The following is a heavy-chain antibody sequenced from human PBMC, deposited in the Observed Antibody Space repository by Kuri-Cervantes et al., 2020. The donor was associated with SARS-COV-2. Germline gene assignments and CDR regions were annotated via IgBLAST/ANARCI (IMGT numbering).Heavy chain of an antibody. D-gene: IGHD2-2*02. CDR1: GFIFTAYG. CDR3: ARDMRGDCSSTSCYRDAFEN. V-gene: IGHV1-18*01. J-gene: IGHJ3*02. Sequence: ASVQVSCNSSGFIFTAYGISWVRQAPGQGLEWMGWISAYNGNTNYAQKLQGRVTMTTDTSTSTAYMELRSLRSDDTAVYYCARDMRGDCSSTSCYRDAFENWGQGTMVTVSS. CDR2: ISAYNGNT.